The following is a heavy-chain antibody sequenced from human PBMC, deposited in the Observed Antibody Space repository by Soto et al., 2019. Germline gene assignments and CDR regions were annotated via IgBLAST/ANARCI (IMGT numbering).Heavy chain of an antibody. V-gene: IGHV4-39*01. Sequence: QLQLQESGPGLVKPSETLSLTCTVSSGSISNINYYWGWIRQPPGKGLEWIANIYYTGKTYYNPPLKSRVTISVDTSKNQFSFKMSSLTAADTAVYYCARGRYIASAWHDFDYWGQGTLVSVSS. CDR2: IYYTGKT. CDR3: ARGRYIASAWHDFDY. J-gene: IGHJ4*02. D-gene: IGHD1-20*01. CDR1: SGSISNINYY.